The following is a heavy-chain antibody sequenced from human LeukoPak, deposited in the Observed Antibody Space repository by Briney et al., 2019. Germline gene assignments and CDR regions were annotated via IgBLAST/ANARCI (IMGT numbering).Heavy chain of an antibody. V-gene: IGHV1-2*02. CDR1: GDTFSDYH. J-gene: IGHJ4*02. D-gene: IGHD1-26*01. CDR3: ATIGLSGSYWDFAQ. Sequence: GASVKVSCKAFGDTFSDYHVHWVRQAPGLGAQGLEWMGWVTPSSGWRRYSQKFQGRVAMTSDTSTSTVYMELTSLTSDDTGMYFCATIGLSGSYWDFAQWGQGTLVTVSS. CDR2: VTPSSGWR.